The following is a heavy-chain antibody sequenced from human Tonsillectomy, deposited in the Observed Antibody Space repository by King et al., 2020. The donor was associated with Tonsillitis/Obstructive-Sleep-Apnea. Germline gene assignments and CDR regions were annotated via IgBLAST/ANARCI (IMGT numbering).Heavy chain of an antibody. CDR2: IFYSGNT. V-gene: IGHV4-39*01. CDR1: GDFITSSNFY. J-gene: IGHJ4*02. CDR3: AEHRDTALGPFNY. D-gene: IGHD5-18*01. Sequence: QLQESGPGLVKPSETLSLTCSVSGDFITSSNFYWSWIRQPPGKGLEWIGSIFYSGNTFYNPSLKTRVSMSVDTSKNQFSLNLSSVTAADTAVYYCAEHRDTALGPFNYWGQGTPVTVSS.